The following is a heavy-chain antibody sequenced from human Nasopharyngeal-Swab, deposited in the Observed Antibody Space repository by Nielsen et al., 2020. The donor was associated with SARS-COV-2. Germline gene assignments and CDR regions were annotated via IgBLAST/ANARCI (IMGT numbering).Heavy chain of an antibody. Sequence: WIRQPPGKGLEWIGSINYSGSTYYNPSLKSRVTISVDTSKNQFSLKLSSVTAADTAVYYCASQGSGSYYLLYYYYGMDVWGQGTTVTVSS. D-gene: IGHD1-26*01. V-gene: IGHV4-39*01. J-gene: IGHJ6*02. CDR3: ASQGSGSYYLLYYYYGMDV. CDR2: INYSGST.